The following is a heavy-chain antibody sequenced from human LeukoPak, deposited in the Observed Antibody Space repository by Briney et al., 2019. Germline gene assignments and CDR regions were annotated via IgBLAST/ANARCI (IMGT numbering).Heavy chain of an antibody. CDR3: ARDPYDSSGYFDY. J-gene: IGHJ4*02. D-gene: IGHD3-22*01. CDR2: ISYDGSNK. V-gene: IGHV3-30*09. Sequence: PGGSLRLSCAASGFTFSSYAMHWVRQAQGKGLEWVAVISYDGSNKYYADSVKGRFAISRDNSKNTLYLQMNSLRAEDAAVYYFARDPYDSSGYFDYWGQGTLVTVSS. CDR1: GFTFSSYA.